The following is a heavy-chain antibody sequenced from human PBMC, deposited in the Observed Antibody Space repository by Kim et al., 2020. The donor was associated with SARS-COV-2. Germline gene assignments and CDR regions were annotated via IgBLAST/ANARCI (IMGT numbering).Heavy chain of an antibody. Sequence: ASVKVSCKASGYNFRSFAIHWIRQAPGQGLEWMGSINTGNAIPKYSQKFQGRGTFTVNTYATTAYLELTSLRSEDTAVFYCVRSTSFDFWGQGTLVTVPS. V-gene: IGHV1-3*04. CDR3: VRSTSFDF. J-gene: IGHJ4*02. CDR1: GYNFRSFA. CDR2: INTGNAIP.